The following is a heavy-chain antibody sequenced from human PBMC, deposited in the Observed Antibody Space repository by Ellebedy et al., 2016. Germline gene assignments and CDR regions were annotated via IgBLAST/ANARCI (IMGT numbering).Heavy chain of an antibody. V-gene: IGHV3-21*01. D-gene: IGHD3/OR15-3a*01. CDR3: ARDRWTVVDY. CDR2: ISSSSSYI. J-gene: IGHJ4*02. CDR1: GFTFSSYS. Sequence: EGSLRLSCAASGFTFSSYSMNWVRQAPGKGLEWVSSISSSSSYIYYADSVKGRFTISRDNAKNSLYLQMNSLRAEDTAVYYCARDRWTVVDYWGQGTLVTVSS.